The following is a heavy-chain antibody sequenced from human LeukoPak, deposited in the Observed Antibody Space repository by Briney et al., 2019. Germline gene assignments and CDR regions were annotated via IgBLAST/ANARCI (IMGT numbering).Heavy chain of an antibody. V-gene: IGHV4-39*01. CDR1: GGSISSSCYY. CDR2: IYYSGST. D-gene: IGHD6-19*01. Sequence: PSETLSLTCTVSGGSISSSCYYWGWIRPPPGKGLEWIGSIYYSGSTYYNPSLRSRVTISVDTSKNQFSLKLSSVTAADTAVYYCARPERTLGYSSGWYDWGQGTLVTVSS. CDR3: ARPERTLGYSSGWYD. J-gene: IGHJ4*02.